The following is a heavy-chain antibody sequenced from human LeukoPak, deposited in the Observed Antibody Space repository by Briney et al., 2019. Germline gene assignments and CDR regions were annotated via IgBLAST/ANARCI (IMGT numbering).Heavy chain of an antibody. J-gene: IGHJ5*02. V-gene: IGHV4-31*03. Sequence: SETLSLTCTVSGGSISSGGYYWSWIRQHPGKGLEWIGYIYYSGSTYYNPSLKSRVTISVDTSKNQFSLKLSSVTAADTAVYYCARVSIVVVPAAIHNWFDPWGQGTLVTVSS. CDR3: ARVSIVVVPAAIHNWFDP. CDR1: GGSISSGGYY. CDR2: IYYSGST. D-gene: IGHD2-2*01.